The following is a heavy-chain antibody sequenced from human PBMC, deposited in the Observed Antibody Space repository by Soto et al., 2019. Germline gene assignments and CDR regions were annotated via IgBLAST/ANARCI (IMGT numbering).Heavy chain of an antibody. V-gene: IGHV4-34*01. CDR1: GGSFSGYY. D-gene: IGHD5-18*01. CDR3: ARGDHSYGYMAGHFDY. CDR2: INHSGST. Sequence: SETLSLTCAVYGGSFSGYYWSWIRQPPGKGLEWIGEINHSGSTNYNPSLKSRVTISVDTSKNQFSLKLSSVTAADTAVYYCARGDHSYGYMAGHFDYWGQGTLVTVSS. J-gene: IGHJ4*02.